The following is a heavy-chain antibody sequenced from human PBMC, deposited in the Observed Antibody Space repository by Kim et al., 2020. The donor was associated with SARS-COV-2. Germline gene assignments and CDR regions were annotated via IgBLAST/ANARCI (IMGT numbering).Heavy chain of an antibody. CDR2: IKQDGSEK. J-gene: IGHJ6*02. D-gene: IGHD3-10*01. Sequence: GGSLRLSCAASGFTFSSYWMSWVRQAPGKGLEWVANIKQDGSEKYYVDSVKGRFTISRDNAKNSLYLQMNSLRAEDTAVYYCARDRTPWFGELLYYYYYGMDVWGQGTTVTVSS. CDR3: ARDRTPWFGELLYYYYYGMDV. V-gene: IGHV3-7*03. CDR1: GFTFSSYW.